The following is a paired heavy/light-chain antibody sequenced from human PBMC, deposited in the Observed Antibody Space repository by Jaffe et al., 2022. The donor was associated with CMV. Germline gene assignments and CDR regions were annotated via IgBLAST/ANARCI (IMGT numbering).Heavy chain of an antibody. V-gene: IGHV4-61*01. Sequence: QVQLQESGPGLVKPSETLSLTCTVSGDSVSSGTYYWTWIRQPPGKGLEWIGYIYSTGSTYYNPSLKSRVTISVDTSKNQFSLKLTSVTAADTAVYSCAREGYGDFYFDYWGQGALVTVSS. CDR1: GDSVSSGTYY. CDR2: IYSTGST. D-gene: IGHD4-17*01. J-gene: IGHJ4*02. CDR3: AREGYGDFYFDY.
Light chain of an antibody. Sequence: DIQMTQSPSSLSASVGDRVTITCRASRSINSNLNWYQQKPGKAPKLLIYAASNLQSGVPLRFSGSGSATDFTLTISSLQPEDFGTFFCQQSYTNPRTFGQGTKVEIK. V-gene: IGKV1-39*01. J-gene: IGKJ1*01. CDR2: AAS. CDR1: RSINSN. CDR3: QQSYTNPRT.